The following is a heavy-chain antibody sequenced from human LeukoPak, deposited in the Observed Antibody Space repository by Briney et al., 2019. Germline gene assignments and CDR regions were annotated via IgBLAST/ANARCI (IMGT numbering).Heavy chain of an antibody. V-gene: IGHV3-21*01. CDR3: ARDRWFGELLYPLDY. CDR1: GFTFSYYS. J-gene: IGHJ4*02. CDR2: ISSSSNYI. Sequence: GGSLRLSCAASGFTFSYYSMNWVRHAPGKGLEWVSSISSSSNYIYYADSVKGRFTISRDNAKNSLYLQMNSLRAEDTAVFYCARDRWFGELLYPLDYWGQGTLVTVSS. D-gene: IGHD3-10*01.